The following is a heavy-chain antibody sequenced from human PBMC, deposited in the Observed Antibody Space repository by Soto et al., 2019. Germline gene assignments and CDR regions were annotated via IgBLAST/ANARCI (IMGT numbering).Heavy chain of an antibody. J-gene: IGHJ5*02. Sequence: SETLSLTCTDVGTSSSSQYCSWIRQPPGKGLEWSGYIYYSGSTNYNPSLKSRVTISVDTSKNQFSLKLSSVTAADTAVYYCARDLGGWFDPWGQGTLVTVS. V-gene: IGHV4-59*11. CDR3: ARDLGGWFDP. CDR1: GTSSSSQY. D-gene: IGHD3-16*01. CDR2: IYYSGST.